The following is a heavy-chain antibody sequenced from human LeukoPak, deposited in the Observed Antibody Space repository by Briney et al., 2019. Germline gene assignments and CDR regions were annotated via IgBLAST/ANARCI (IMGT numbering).Heavy chain of an antibody. CDR1: GFTFADYA. J-gene: IGHJ4*02. D-gene: IGHD2-2*01. CDR2: INWNGGST. Sequence: GGSLRLSCTASGFTFADYAMSWVRQAPGKGLEWVSGINWNGGSTGYADSVKGRFTISRDNAKNSLYLQMNSLRAEDTAVYYCARGFQDIVVVPAAMTPSGVDYWGQGTLVTVSS. CDR3: ARGFQDIVVVPAAMTPSGVDY. V-gene: IGHV3-20*04.